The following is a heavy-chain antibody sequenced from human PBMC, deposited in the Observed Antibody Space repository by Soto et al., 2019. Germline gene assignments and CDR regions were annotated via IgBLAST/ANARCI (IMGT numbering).Heavy chain of an antibody. CDR1: GFTFRSYA. J-gene: IGHJ6*02. CDR3: AGALENPYFYYGLNV. D-gene: IGHD1-1*01. Sequence: GGSLRLSCLAAGFTFRSYAMTWVRQGPGRGLEWVSAISGSGGSAFSADSVKGRFTISRDNSKNTLYLQMNSLRVEDTATYYCAGALENPYFYYGLNVWGQGTTVTVSS. V-gene: IGHV3-23*01. CDR2: ISGSGGSA.